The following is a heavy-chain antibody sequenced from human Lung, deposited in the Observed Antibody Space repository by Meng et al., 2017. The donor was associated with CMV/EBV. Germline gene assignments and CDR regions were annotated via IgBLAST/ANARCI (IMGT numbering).Heavy chain of an antibody. Sequence: VHLVHSGAELKKPVSSVKVACKTSGGSFSTYTFSWVRQAPGQGLEWMGGLIPVLNKAKSAPRFQDRVTFTADETTTTAYMELSSLTFEDTAVYFCARGRGNQPLFDFWGQGTLVTVSS. CDR3: ARGRGNQPLFDF. J-gene: IGHJ4*02. CDR2: LIPVLNKA. V-gene: IGHV1-69*10. CDR1: GGSFSTYT. D-gene: IGHD2/OR15-2a*01.